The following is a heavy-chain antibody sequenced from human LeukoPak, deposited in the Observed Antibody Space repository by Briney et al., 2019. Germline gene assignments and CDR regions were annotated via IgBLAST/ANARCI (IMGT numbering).Heavy chain of an antibody. V-gene: IGHV1-2*02. D-gene: IGHD6-6*01. CDR3: AREKAARAPAFDY. CDR2: INPNSGGT. J-gene: IGHJ4*02. CDR1: GYTFTSYG. Sequence: EASVKVSCKASGYTFTSYGISWVRQAPGQGLEWMGWINPNSGGTNYAQKFQGRVTMARDTSISTAYMELSRLRSDDTAVYYCAREKAARAPAFDYWGQGTLVTVSS.